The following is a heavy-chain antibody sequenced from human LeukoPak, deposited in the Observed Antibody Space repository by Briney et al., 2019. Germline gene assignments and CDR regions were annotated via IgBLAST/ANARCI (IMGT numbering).Heavy chain of an antibody. V-gene: IGHV5-51*01. CDR1: GYTFHSYW. D-gene: IGHD6-6*01. J-gene: IGHJ4*02. CDR3: ALQVGYSSSSSPFCDY. Sequence: PGESLKISCKGSGYTFHSYWIAWVRQMPGKGLEWMGIIYPGDSDTRYSPSFQGQVTISADKSISTAYLQWSSLKASDTAMYYCALQVGYSSSSSPFCDYWGQGTLVTVSS. CDR2: IYPGDSDT.